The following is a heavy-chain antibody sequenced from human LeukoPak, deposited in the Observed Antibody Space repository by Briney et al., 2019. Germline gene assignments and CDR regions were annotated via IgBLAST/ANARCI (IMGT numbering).Heavy chain of an antibody. V-gene: IGHV4-59*12. D-gene: IGHD3-22*01. CDR1: GGSISSYY. J-gene: IGHJ3*02. Sequence: PSETLSLTCTVSGGSISSYYWSWIRQPPGKGLEWIGYIYYSGSTNYNPSLKSRVTISVDTSKNQFSLKLSSVTAADTAVYYCARERHYYDSSDYETGVHAFDIWGRGTMVTVSS. CDR2: IYYSGST. CDR3: ARERHYYDSSDYETGVHAFDI.